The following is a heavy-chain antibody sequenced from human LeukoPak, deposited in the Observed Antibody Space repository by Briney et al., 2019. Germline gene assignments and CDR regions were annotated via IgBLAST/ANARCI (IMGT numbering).Heavy chain of an antibody. CDR3: AKGHPDYGDYGYYGMDV. V-gene: IGHV3-23*01. Sequence: GGSLRISCAASGFTFSSYAMSWGRQAPGKGLEWVSAISGSGGSTYYADSVKGRFTISRDNSKNTLYLQMNSLRAEDTAVYYCAKGHPDYGDYGYYGMDVWGQGTTVTVSS. J-gene: IGHJ6*02. CDR2: ISGSGGST. D-gene: IGHD4-17*01. CDR1: GFTFSSYA.